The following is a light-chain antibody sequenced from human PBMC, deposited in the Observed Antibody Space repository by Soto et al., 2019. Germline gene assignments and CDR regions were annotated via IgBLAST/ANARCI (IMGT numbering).Light chain of an antibody. CDR1: TGGVTSGYY. CDR2: NTS. J-gene: IGLJ2*01. V-gene: IGLV7-43*01. CDR3: LLYYGAAGV. Sequence: QTVVTQEPSLTVSPGGTVTLTCASSTGGVTSGYYPNWFQQKPGQAPRALIYNTSNKHSWTPARFSGSLLGGKAALTLSGVQPEDEAEYFCLLYYGAAGVFGGGTKVTVI.